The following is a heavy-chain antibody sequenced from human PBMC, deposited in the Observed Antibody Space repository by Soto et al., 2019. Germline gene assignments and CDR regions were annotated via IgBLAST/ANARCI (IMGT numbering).Heavy chain of an antibody. CDR2: INYSGRT. D-gene: IGHD3-10*01. J-gene: IGHJ6*02. CDR1: GGPFNDSY. Sequence: SEPLSLTGYVYGGPFNDSYWSWIRQPPGRGLEWIGEINYSGRTNYNPSLTSRVTISIDRSKNQVSLQVKSVTAADTGVYFCARERLSMARGVVYYYGLDVWGQGTTVTVSS. V-gene: IGHV4-34*01. CDR3: ARERLSMARGVVYYYGLDV.